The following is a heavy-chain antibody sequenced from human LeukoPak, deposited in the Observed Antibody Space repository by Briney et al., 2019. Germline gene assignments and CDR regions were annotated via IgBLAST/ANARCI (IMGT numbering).Heavy chain of an antibody. CDR2: IYYSGST. V-gene: IGHV4-59*01. CDR3: ARSSSTVAGAFDI. CDR1: GGSISSYY. Sequence: SETLSLTCTVSGGSISSYYWSWIRQPPGKGLEWIGYIYYSGSTNYNPSLKSRVTISVDTSKNQFSLKLSSVTAADTAVYYCARSSSTVAGAFDIWGQGTMVTVSS. D-gene: IGHD6-6*01. J-gene: IGHJ3*02.